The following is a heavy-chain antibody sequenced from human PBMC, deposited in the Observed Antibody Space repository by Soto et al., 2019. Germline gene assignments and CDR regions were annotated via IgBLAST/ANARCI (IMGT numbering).Heavy chain of an antibody. D-gene: IGHD3-9*01. CDR3: AKESRGTIFWFLDY. CDR1: GFTFSSYA. CDR2: ISGSGGST. V-gene: IGHV3-23*01. Sequence: GGSLRLSCAASGFTFSSYAMSWVRQAPGKGLEWVSAISGSGGSTYYADSVKGRFTISRDNSKNTLYLQMNSLRAKDTAVYYCAKESRGTIFWFLDYWGQGTLVTVSS. J-gene: IGHJ4*02.